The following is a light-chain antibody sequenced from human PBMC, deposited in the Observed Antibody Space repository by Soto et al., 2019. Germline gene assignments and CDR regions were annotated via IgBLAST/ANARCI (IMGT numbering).Light chain of an antibody. CDR3: QQRYHWPPLT. J-gene: IGKJ4*01. Sequence: EIVLTQSPVTLSLSPGDTATLSCRASQSVVRYVAWYQQKPGQAPRLLIYDATIRASRIPARFSGSGSGTDFSLTISSLEPDDFAVYYCQQRYHWPPLTFGGGTKVEVK. CDR2: DAT. CDR1: QSVVRY. V-gene: IGKV3-11*01.